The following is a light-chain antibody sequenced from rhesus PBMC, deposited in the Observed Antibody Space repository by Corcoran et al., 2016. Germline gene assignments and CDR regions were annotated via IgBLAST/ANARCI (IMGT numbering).Light chain of an antibody. J-gene: IGKJ4*01. Sequence: SVMTQSPVTLSLSLGQRATLSCWASQRVSSNVAWYQQRLAHAPRLLTFGADIRATGIPDRFSGSGSGTDFTLTISSLEHEDFTVYYCPQYNNWPLTFGGGTKVEI. CDR3: PQYNNWPLT. V-gene: IGKV3S9*01. CDR1: QRVSSN. CDR2: GAD.